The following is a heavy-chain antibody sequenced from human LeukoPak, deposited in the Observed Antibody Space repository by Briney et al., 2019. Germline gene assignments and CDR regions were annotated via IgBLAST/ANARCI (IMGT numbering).Heavy chain of an antibody. J-gene: IGHJ3*02. D-gene: IGHD5/OR15-5a*01. CDR3: IRGGIQVSGIDAFDI. CDR1: GFTFSSYD. V-gene: IGHV3-13*01. Sequence: TGGSLRLSCAASGFTFSSYDMHWVRHAPGRGLEWVSAIGIAGDTYYPDSVKGRFTISRENAKNSMYLQMNSLKDGDTAVYYCIRGGIQVSGIDAFDIWGQGTIVTVSS. CDR2: IGIAGDT.